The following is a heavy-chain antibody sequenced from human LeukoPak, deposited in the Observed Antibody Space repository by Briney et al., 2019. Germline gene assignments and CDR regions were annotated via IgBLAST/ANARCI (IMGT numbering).Heavy chain of an antibody. Sequence: GASVKVSCKASGYTFTMYDINWVRQAPGQGLEWMGWIRVYNGNTNYAQKLQGRVTMTTDTSTSTAFMELRSLRSDDTAVYYCARVGYRGSYSLDDAFDIWGQGTMVTVSS. J-gene: IGHJ3*02. CDR2: IRVYNGNT. V-gene: IGHV1-18*01. CDR3: ARVGYRGSYSLDDAFDI. CDR1: GYTFTMYD. D-gene: IGHD1-26*01.